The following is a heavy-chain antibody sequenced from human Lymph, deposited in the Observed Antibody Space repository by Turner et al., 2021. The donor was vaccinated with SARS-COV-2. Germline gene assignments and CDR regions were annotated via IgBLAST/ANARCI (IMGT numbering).Heavy chain of an antibody. CDR1: GFPFSRYA. Sequence: QVQLVESGGGVVQPGRSLRLSCAASGFPFSRYAMHWVRQAPGKGLEWVAVISYDGSKKYYADSVKGRFTISRDNSKNTLYLQMNSLREEDTAVYYCASGKSRMGLRHLTPPWYFDLWGRGTLVTVSS. V-gene: IGHV3-30-3*01. CDR3: ASGKSRMGLRHLTPPWYFDL. D-gene: IGHD5-12*01. J-gene: IGHJ2*01. CDR2: ISYDGSKK.